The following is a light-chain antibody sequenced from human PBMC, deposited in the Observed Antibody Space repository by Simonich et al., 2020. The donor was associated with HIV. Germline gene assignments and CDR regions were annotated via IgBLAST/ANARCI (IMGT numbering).Light chain of an antibody. CDR1: SSDVGGYNY. Sequence: QSALTQPVSVSGSPGQSITISCTGTSSDVGGYNYVSWYQQYPGKAPKLMIYDVSKRPSGVSNRFSGSKSGNTASLTISGLQAEDEADYYCSSYTSSSTWVFGGGTKLTVL. V-gene: IGLV2-14*01. CDR2: DVS. J-gene: IGLJ3*02. CDR3: SSYTSSSTWV.